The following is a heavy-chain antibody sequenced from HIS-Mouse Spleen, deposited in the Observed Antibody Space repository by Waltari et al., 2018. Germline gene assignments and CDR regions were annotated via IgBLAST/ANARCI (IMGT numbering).Heavy chain of an antibody. CDR3: ARRRGWFDY. CDR1: GGSIRSSSYY. J-gene: IGHJ4*02. CDR2: IYYSGST. Sequence: QLQLQESGPGLVKPSETLSLTCTVSGGSIRSSSYYWGWIRQPPGKGLEWIGSIYYSGSTYYNQSLKSRVTISVDTSKNQFSLKLSSVTAADTAVYYCARRRGWFDYWGQGTLVTVSS. D-gene: IGHD6-19*01. V-gene: IGHV4-39*01.